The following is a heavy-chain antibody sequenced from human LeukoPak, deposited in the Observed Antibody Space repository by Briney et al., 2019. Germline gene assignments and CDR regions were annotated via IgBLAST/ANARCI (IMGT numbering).Heavy chain of an antibody. D-gene: IGHD1-1*01. V-gene: IGHV5-51*01. Sequence: GESLKISCKGSGYSFTTYWIGWVRQMPRKGLEWMGTIYPGDSDTRYNPSFQGQVTISADKSINTAYVQWSSLKASDAAMYYCARHVSGTWNYFDYWGQGTLVTVS. CDR1: GYSFTTYW. J-gene: IGHJ4*02. CDR2: IYPGDSDT. CDR3: ARHVSGTWNYFDY.